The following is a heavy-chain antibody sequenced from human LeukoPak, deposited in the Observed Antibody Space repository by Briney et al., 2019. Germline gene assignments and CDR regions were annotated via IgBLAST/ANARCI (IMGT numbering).Heavy chain of an antibody. J-gene: IGHJ4*02. CDR1: GDSISSNSYF. CDR2: IYYSGNT. CDR3: VRQGDGYCSSTNCLFSFDY. V-gene: IGHV4-39*01. D-gene: IGHD2-2*03. Sequence: SETLSLTCTVSGDSISSNSYFWGWIRQSPGKGLEWIASIYYSGNTYYNPSLKSRVTISEDTSKNQFSLKLSSVTAADTAVYYCVRQGDGYCSSTNCLFSFDYWGQGTLVTVSS.